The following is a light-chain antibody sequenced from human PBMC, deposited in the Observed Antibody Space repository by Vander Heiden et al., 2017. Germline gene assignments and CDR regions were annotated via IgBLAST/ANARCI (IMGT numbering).Light chain of an antibody. CDR1: QNINSW. CDR2: KAS. Sequence: DIQMTKSPSTLSASIGDRVTITCRASQNINSWLAWYQQKPGKAPKLLITKASNLESGVPSRFSGSGSGTEITLTISCLQPDDFATYYCQQYKSYPRTFGQGTKVEIK. V-gene: IGKV1-5*03. CDR3: QQYKSYPRT. J-gene: IGKJ1*01.